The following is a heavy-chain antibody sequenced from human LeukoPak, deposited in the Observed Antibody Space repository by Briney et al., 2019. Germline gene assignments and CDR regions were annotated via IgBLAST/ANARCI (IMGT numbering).Heavy chain of an antibody. D-gene: IGHD6-6*01. CDR3: ARDLVFVAARLDGGWFDP. V-gene: IGHV1-69*05. J-gene: IGHJ5*02. CDR2: IIPIFGTA. Sequence: SVKVSCKASGGTFSSYAISWVRQAPGQGLEWMGGIIPIFGTANYAQKFQGRVTITTDESTSTAYMELSSLRSEDTAVYYCARDLVFVAARLDGGWFDPWGQGTLVTVSS. CDR1: GGTFSSYA.